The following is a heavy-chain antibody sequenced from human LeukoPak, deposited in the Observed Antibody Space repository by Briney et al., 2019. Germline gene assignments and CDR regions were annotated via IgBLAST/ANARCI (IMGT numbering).Heavy chain of an antibody. CDR2: ISAYNGNT. CDR1: GYTFTSYG. CDR3: AREVHYIAVALSP. J-gene: IGHJ4*02. Sequence: ASVKVSCKASGYTFTSYGISWVRQAPGQGLEWMGWISAYNGNTNYAQKLQGRVTITRDTSASTAYMELSSLRSEDTAVYYCAREVHYIAVALSPRGQGTLVTVSS. V-gene: IGHV1-18*01. D-gene: IGHD6-19*01.